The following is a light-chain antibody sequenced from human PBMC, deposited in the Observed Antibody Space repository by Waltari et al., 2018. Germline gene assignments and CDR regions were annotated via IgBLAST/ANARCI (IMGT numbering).Light chain of an antibody. CDR3: SSYGGSKV. CDR1: SSDVGGNNY. V-gene: IGLV2-8*01. J-gene: IGLJ3*02. Sequence: QSVLTQPPSASGSPGQSVTISCTGTSSDVGGNNYVSWYQQHPGKAPKRLIYEVHKRPSGVPDRFSGSKSGNTASLTVSGLQAEDEADYYCSSYGGSKVFGGGTKLTVL. CDR2: EVH.